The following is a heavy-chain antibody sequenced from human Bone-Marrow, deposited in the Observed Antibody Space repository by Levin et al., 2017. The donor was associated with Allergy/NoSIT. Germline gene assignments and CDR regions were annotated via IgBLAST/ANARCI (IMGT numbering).Heavy chain of an antibody. J-gene: IGHJ6*03. CDR3: ARSTYPYYYYYYMDV. V-gene: IGHV3-30-3*01. CDR1: GFTFSSYA. CDR2: ISYDGSNK. D-gene: IGHD6-6*01. Sequence: GGSLRLSCAASGFTFSSYAMHWVRQAPGKGLEWVAVISYDGSNKYYADSVKGRFTISRDNSKNTLYLQMNSLRAEDTAVYYCARSTYPYYYYYYMDVWGKGTTVTVSS.